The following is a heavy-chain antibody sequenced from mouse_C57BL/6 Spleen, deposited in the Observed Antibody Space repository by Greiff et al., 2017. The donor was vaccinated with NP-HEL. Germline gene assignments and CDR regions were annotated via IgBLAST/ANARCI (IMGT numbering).Heavy chain of an antibody. V-gene: IGHV5-16*01. CDR2: INYDGSST. CDR1: GFTFSDYY. D-gene: IGHD2-4*01. CDR3: ARELRYYFDY. J-gene: IGHJ2*01. Sequence: DVQLQESEGGLVQPGSSMKLSCTASGFTFSDYYMAWVRQVPEKGLEWVANINYDGSSTYYLDSLKSRFIISRDNAKNILYLQMSSLKSEDTATYYCARELRYYFDYWGQGTTLTVSS.